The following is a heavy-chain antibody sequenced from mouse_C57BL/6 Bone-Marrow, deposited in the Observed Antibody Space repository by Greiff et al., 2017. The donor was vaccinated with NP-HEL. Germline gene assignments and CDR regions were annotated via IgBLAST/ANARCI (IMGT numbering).Heavy chain of an antibody. D-gene: IGHD1-1*01. CDR2: IHPNSGST. V-gene: IGHV1-64*01. J-gene: IGHJ2*01. CDR1: GYTFTSYW. CDR3: ARYRYYYGSSYDFDY. Sequence: QVQLQQPGAELVKPGASVKLSCKASGYTFTSYWMHWVKQRPGQGLEWIGMIHPNSGSTNYNEKFKSKATLTVDKSSSIAYMQLSSLTSEDSAVYYCARYRYYYGSSYDFDYWGQGTTLTVSS.